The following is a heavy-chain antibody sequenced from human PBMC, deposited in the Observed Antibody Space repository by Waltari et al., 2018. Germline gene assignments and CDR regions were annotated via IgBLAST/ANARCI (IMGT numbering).Heavy chain of an antibody. D-gene: IGHD2-15*01. J-gene: IGHJ4*02. CDR3: ARDRGKGLYLES. V-gene: IGHV4-4*02. CDR1: DDSMRDSFW. Sequence: QLQLQESGPGLVKPSGTLSLTCAVSDDSMRDSFWWSWVPQAPGKGLEWIGQVHPSGRTNYNPSFASRVTISLDTSINQFSLKLTSAAAADTAVYYCARDRGKGLYLESWGQGALITVSP. CDR2: VHPSGRT.